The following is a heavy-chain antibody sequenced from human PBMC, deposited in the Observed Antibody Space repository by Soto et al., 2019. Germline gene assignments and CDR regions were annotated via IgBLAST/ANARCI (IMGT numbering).Heavy chain of an antibody. J-gene: IGHJ5*02. CDR2: IHHSGIT. CDR1: GDSISTGDYY. CDR3: ARDGDYGDSTSSYLSRFDP. V-gene: IGHV4-30-4*01. Sequence: SETLSLTCTVSGDSISTGDYYWSWIRQPPGKGLEWIGYIHHSGITYYNPSLKGRLTMSIDTSRNQYSLSLNSVTAADTAVYYCARDGDYGDSTSSYLSRFDPWGQGTLVTVSS. D-gene: IGHD2-21*01.